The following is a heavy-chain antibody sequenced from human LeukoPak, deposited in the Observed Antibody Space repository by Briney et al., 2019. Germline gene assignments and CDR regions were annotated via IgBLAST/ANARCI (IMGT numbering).Heavy chain of an antibody. J-gene: IGHJ4*02. CDR3: ARMASFQLLGGSFEY. CDR1: GFTFSDYY. CDR2: ISSSGSTI. D-gene: IGHD2-2*01. Sequence: GGSLRLSCAASGFTFSDYYMSWIRQAPGKGLEWVSYISSSGSTIYYADSVRGRFTISRDNAKNSLYLQMNSLRAEDTAVYYCARMASFQLLGGSFEYWGQGTLVTVSS. V-gene: IGHV3-11*04.